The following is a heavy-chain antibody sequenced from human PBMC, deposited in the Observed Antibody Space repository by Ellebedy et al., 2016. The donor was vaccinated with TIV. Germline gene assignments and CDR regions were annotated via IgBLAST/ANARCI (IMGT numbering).Heavy chain of an antibody. D-gene: IGHD3-10*01. CDR3: AKDRYSGSGSYTWGVFDY. J-gene: IGHJ4*02. CDR1: GFAFTTYA. CDR2: FSASGGSS. V-gene: IGHV3-23*01. Sequence: GESLKISCAASGFAFTTYAMSWVRQAPGKGLEWVSGFSASGGSSVYADSVKGRFTISGDNSKNTLYLQMNSLRAEETAIYYCAKDRYSGSGSYTWGVFDYWGQGTLVTVSS.